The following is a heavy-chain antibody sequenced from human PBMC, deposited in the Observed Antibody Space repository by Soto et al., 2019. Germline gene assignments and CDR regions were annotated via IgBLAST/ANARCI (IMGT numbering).Heavy chain of an antibody. CDR2: IWYDGSNK. Sequence: QVQLVESGGGVVQPGRSLRLSCAASGFTFSSYGMHWVRQAPGKGLEWVAVIWYDGSNKYYADSVKGRFTISRDNSKNTLYLQMNRLRAEDTAVYYCAREGGSTMVRGAVIYYYYGMDVWGQGTTVTVSS. CDR1: GFTFSSYG. D-gene: IGHD3-10*01. CDR3: AREGGSTMVRGAVIYYYYGMDV. J-gene: IGHJ6*02. V-gene: IGHV3-33*01.